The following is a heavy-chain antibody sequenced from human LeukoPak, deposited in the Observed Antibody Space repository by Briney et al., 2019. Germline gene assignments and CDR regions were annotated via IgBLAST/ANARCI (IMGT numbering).Heavy chain of an antibody. V-gene: IGHV3-30*02. CDR1: GFTFSSYG. CDR2: IRYDGSNK. D-gene: IGHD5-24*01. CDR3: ARDMFVGMATILGY. J-gene: IGHJ4*02. Sequence: GGSLRLSCAASGFTFSSYGMHWVRQAPGKGLEWVAFIRYDGSNKYYADSVKGRFTISRDNSKNTLYLQMNSLRAEDTAVYYCARDMFVGMATILGYWGQGTLVTVSS.